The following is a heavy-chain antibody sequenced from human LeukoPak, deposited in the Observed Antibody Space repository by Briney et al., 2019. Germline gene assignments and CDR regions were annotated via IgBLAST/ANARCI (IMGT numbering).Heavy chain of an antibody. Sequence: ASVNVSCKASGYTFTGYYMHWVRQAHGQGLEWMGWINPNNGGTNYAQKFQGRVTMTRDTSISTAYMELSRLRSDDTAVYYCARDPYYGSGSYSFDPWGQGTLVTVSS. CDR3: ARDPYYGSGSYSFDP. D-gene: IGHD3-10*01. CDR2: INPNNGGT. V-gene: IGHV1-2*02. CDR1: GYTFTGYY. J-gene: IGHJ5*02.